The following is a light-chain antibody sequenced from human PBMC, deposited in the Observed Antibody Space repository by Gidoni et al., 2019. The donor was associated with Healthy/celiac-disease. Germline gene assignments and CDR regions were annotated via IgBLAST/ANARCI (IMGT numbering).Light chain of an antibody. CDR2: DDS. J-gene: IGLJ3*02. V-gene: IGLV3-21*03. CDR1: NIGSKS. Sequence: SYVLTQPRWVSVAPGKTARVTGGGNNIGSKSVHWSQQKTGQAPVLVVYDDSDRPSGIPERCSGSNSGNTATLPISRVEAGDEADYYCQVWDSSSDHPVFGGGPKLTV. CDR3: QVWDSSSDHPV.